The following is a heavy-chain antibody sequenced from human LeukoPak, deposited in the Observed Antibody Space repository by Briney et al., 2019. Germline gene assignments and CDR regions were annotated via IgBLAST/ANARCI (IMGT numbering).Heavy chain of an antibody. CDR2: IYYSGST. V-gene: IGHV4-61*02. Sequence: SETLSLTCTVSGGSISSGSYYWSWIRQPAGKGLEWIGRIYYSGSTYYNPSLKSRVTISVDTSKNQFSLKLSSVTAADTAVYYCARGWQQLVPFDYWGQGTLVTVSS. CDR3: ARGWQQLVPFDY. J-gene: IGHJ4*02. CDR1: GGSISSGSYY. D-gene: IGHD6-13*01.